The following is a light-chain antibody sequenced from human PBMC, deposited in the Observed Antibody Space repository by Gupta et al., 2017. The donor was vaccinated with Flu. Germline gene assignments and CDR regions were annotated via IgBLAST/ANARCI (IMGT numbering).Light chain of an antibody. CDR3: QQYGGSPPRCT. Sequence: GLTQSPGTLTLSPCDRATLCCRASQFVSSSYLAWYLQPTGQDATILLYDEATRGTSVPERMCGAGSGTKFTPITSSLQPADVATDYCQQYGGSPPRCTFGQGTRLEIK. V-gene: IGKV3-20*01. CDR2: DEA. J-gene: IGKJ2*02. CDR1: QFVSSSY.